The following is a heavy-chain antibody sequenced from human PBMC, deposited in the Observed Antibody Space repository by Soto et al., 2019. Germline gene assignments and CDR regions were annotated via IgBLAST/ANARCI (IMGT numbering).Heavy chain of an antibody. CDR1: GFTFSSSA. V-gene: IGHV3-30-3*01. Sequence: QVQLVESGGGVVQPGRSLRLSCAASGFTFSSSAMHWVRQAPGKGLEWMAVISYDGSNKYFADCVKGRFTISRDNSKNTLYLLINSLRAVEAAVYYWSWRGWAVAGSYYFDYWGQGTLVTSSS. D-gene: IGHD6-19*01. J-gene: IGHJ4*02. CDR2: ISYDGSNK. CDR3: SWRGWAVAGSYYFDY.